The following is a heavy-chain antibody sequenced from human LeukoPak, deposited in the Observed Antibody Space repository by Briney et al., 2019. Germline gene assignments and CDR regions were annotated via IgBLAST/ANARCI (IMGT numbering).Heavy chain of an antibody. J-gene: IGHJ4*02. CDR2: IWYDGSNK. CDR3: AKGGPGGWLQAETPFDY. V-gene: IGHV3-33*06. CDR1: GFMFSNYW. Sequence: GGSLRLSCVASGFMFSNYWMTWVRQAPGKGLGWVAVIWYDGSNKYYADSVKGRFTISRDNSKNTLYLQMNSLRAEDTAVYYCAKGGPGGWLQAETPFDYWGQGTLVTVSS. D-gene: IGHD5-24*01.